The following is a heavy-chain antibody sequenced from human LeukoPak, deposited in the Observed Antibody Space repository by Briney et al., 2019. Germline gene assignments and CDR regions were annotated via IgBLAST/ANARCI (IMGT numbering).Heavy chain of an antibody. CDR3: ARFKMTAVTD. V-gene: IGHV4-59*08. J-gene: IGHJ4*02. CDR1: GGSINSYY. Sequence: SETLSLTCTVSGGSINSYYWSWIRQPPGKGLEWIGYIFYSGSTNYNPSLKSRVTISVDTSKNQFSLKLSSVTAADTAVYYCARFKMTAVTDWGQETLVTVSS. D-gene: IGHD4-17*01. CDR2: IFYSGST.